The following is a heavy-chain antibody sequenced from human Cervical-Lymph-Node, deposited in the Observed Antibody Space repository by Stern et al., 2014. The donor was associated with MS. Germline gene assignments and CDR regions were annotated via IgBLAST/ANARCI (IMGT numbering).Heavy chain of an antibody. CDR3: ARGGTHYYDTTGYILDN. V-gene: IGHV4-61*02. CDR2: IYTSGST. CDR1: GGSISSGDYY. D-gene: IGHD3-22*01. J-gene: IGHJ4*02. Sequence: QVQLQESGPGLVKPSQTLSLTCTVSGGSISSGDYYWTWIRQPAGKGLEWIGRIYTSGSTNSSPSLQSRVTRSLDTPKTDFSLSLSSVTAADTAVYYCARGGTHYYDTTGYILDNWGQGTLVTVSS.